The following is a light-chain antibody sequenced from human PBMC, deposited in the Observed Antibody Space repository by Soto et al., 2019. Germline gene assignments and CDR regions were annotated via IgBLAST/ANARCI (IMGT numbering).Light chain of an antibody. V-gene: IGLV2-14*01. CDR3: SSYTTSTTLHYV. CDR2: DVS. J-gene: IGLJ1*01. Sequence: QSALTQPASVSGSPGQSITISCTGTSSDVGGYNYVSWYQQHPGKAPKLMISDVSNRPSGVSNRFSGSKSGNTASLTISGLQAEDEADYYGSSYTTSTTLHYVFGTGTKVTVL. CDR1: SSDVGGYNY.